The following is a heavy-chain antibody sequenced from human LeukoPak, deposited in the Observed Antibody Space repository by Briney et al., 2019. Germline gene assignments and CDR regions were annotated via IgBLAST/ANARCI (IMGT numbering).Heavy chain of an antibody. V-gene: IGHV3-21*01. CDR2: ISSSSIYR. CDR3: ARDLSSSAG. D-gene: IGHD6-13*01. CDR1: GFTFSAYS. J-gene: IGHJ4*02. Sequence: PGGSLRLSCAASGFTFSAYSMNWVRQAPGKGLEWVSSISSSSIYRYYGDSVKGRFTISRDNAKNSLYLQMNSLRAEDTAVYYCARDLSSSAGWGQGTLVTVSS.